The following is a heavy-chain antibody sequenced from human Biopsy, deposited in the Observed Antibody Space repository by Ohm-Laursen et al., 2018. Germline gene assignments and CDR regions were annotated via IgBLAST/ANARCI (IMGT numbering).Heavy chain of an antibody. J-gene: IGHJ4*02. D-gene: IGHD2-15*01. Sequence: GTLSLTCEVYGKTFSDYYWSWIRQPPGKGLEWIGQINQSGITNYNPSLKSRVNISADKSNNQFSLKLTSVTSADTAVYFCGNEVHGRDYWGLGALVTVSS. CDR1: GKTFSDYY. CDR2: INQSGIT. V-gene: IGHV4-34*08. CDR3: GNEVHGRDY.